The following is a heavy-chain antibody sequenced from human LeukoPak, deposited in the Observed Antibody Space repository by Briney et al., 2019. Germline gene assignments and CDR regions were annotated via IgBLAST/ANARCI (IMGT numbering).Heavy chain of an antibody. CDR3: AKDQLPYYGSGAGDY. Sequence: GGSLRLSCAASGFTVSSYAMSWVRQAPGKGLEWVSAISGSGGSTYYADSVKGRFTISRDNSKNTLYLQMNSLRAEDTAVYYCAKDQLPYYGSGAGDYWGQGTLVTVSS. D-gene: IGHD3-10*01. CDR1: GFTVSSYA. CDR2: ISGSGGST. V-gene: IGHV3-23*01. J-gene: IGHJ4*02.